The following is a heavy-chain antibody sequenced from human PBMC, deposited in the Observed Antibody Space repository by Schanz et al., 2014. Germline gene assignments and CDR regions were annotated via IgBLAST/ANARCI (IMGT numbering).Heavy chain of an antibody. CDR2: ISGSGGST. D-gene: IGHD2-15*01. CDR3: AKARRKSNCSGGRCFHYSYYGMDV. CDR1: GFTFSTYA. J-gene: IGHJ6*02. V-gene: IGHV3-23*01. Sequence: EVQLLASGGGLVQPGGSLRLSCAASGFTFSTYAMSWVRQAPGKGLEWVSAISGSGGSTYYADSVKGRFTISRDNSKNILYLQMNSLRAEDTAVYYCAKARRKSNCSGGRCFHYSYYGMDVWGQGTTVTVSS.